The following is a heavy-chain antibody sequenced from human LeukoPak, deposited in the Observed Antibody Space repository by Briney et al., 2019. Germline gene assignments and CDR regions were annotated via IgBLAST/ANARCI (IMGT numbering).Heavy chain of an antibody. D-gene: IGHD6-13*01. CDR3: ARQGRPAALDY. V-gene: IGHV4-59*08. CDR1: GGSISSYY. Sequence: SETLSLTCTVSGGSISSYYWSWIRQPPGKGLEWIGYIYYSGSTNYNPSLKSRVTISVDTSKNQFSLKLSSVTAADTAVYYCARQGRPAALDYWGQGTLVTVSS. CDR2: IYYSGST. J-gene: IGHJ4*02.